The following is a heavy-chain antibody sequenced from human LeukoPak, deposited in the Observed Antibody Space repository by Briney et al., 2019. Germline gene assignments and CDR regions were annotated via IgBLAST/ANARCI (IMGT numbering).Heavy chain of an antibody. J-gene: IGHJ5*02. CDR3: ARAGAVVDNWFDP. D-gene: IGHD2-15*01. CDR1: GYTFTGYY. CDR2: INPNSGGT. Sequence: ASVKVSCKASGYTFTGYYMHWVRQAPGQGLEWMGWINPNSGGTNYAQKFQGRVTMTRDTSISTAYMELSRLRSDDTAVYYCARAGAVVDNWFDPWGQGTLVTVSS. V-gene: IGHV1-2*02.